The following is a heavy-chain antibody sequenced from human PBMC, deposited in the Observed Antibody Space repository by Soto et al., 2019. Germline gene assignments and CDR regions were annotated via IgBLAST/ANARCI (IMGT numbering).Heavy chain of an antibody. J-gene: IGHJ3*02. D-gene: IGHD3-16*02. CDR3: ASYRYYDYIWGSYRYHDAFDI. V-gene: IGHV3-7*01. Sequence: EVQLVESGGGLVQPGGSLRLSCAASGFTFSSYWMSWVRQAPGKGLEWVANIKQDGSEKYYVESVKGRFTISRDNAKNSLYLQMNSLRAEDTAVYYCASYRYYDYIWGSYRYHDAFDIWGQGTMVTVAS. CDR2: IKQDGSEK. CDR1: GFTFSSYW.